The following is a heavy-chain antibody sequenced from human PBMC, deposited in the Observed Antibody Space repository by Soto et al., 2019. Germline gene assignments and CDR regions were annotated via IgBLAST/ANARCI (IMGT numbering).Heavy chain of an antibody. CDR2: SIPIYGSA. CDR3: ATIRDGYNVHFFYGMDV. Sequence: QVQLVQSGPEVKRPGSSVKVSCKASGGTFNSYSFSWVRQAPGQGLEWMGGSIPIYGSAHYAQNFQGRFTITADESTSTVAMDLSSLRSDDTAIYYCATIRDGYNVHFFYGMDVWGQGTTVTVSS. V-gene: IGHV1-69*12. CDR1: GGTFNSYS. D-gene: IGHD5-12*01. J-gene: IGHJ6*02.